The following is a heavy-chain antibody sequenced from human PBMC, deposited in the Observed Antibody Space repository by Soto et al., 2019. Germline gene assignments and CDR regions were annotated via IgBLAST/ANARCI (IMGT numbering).Heavy chain of an antibody. J-gene: IGHJ4*02. CDR2: ISGSGGST. Sequence: GGSLRLSCAASGFTFSSYAMSWVRQAPGKGLEWVSAISGSGGSTYYADSVKGRFTISRDNSKNTLYLQMNSLRAEDTAVYYCAKVRDFGVVTEIDYWGQGTLVTVSS. CDR3: AKVRDFGVVTEIDY. CDR1: GFTFSSYA. V-gene: IGHV3-23*01. D-gene: IGHD3-3*01.